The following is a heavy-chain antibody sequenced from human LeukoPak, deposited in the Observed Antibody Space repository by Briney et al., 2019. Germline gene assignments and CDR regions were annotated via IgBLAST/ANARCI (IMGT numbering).Heavy chain of an antibody. CDR3: ARRRVDGYSSSSVAFDI. Sequence: SETLSLTCTVSGGSISSGSYYWSWIRQPAGKGLEWIGRIYTSGSTNYNPSLKSRVTISVDTSKNQFSLKLSSVTAADTAVYYCARRRVDGYSSSSVAFDIWGQGTMVTVSS. D-gene: IGHD6-6*01. J-gene: IGHJ3*02. V-gene: IGHV4-61*02. CDR1: GGSISSGSYY. CDR2: IYTSGST.